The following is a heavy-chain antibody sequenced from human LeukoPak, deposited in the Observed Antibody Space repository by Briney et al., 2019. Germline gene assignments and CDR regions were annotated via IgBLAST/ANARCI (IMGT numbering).Heavy chain of an antibody. CDR1: GFTFSDYY. CDR3: AKHGGYNQYYYYHGMDV. J-gene: IGHJ6*02. CDR2: ISSSGSTI. V-gene: IGHV3-11*01. D-gene: IGHD5-24*01. Sequence: GGSLRLSCAASGFTFSDYYMSWIRQAPGKGLEWVSYISSSGSTIYYADSVKGRFTISRDNAKNSLYLQMNSLRAEDTAVYYCAKHGGYNQYYYYHGMDVWGQGTTVTVSS.